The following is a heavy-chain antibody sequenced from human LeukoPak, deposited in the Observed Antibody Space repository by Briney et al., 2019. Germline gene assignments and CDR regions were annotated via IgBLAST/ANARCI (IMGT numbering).Heavy chain of an antibody. Sequence: GGSLRLSCTASGLSLNNYAMSWVRQAPGKGLEWVANIKQDGSEKYYVDSVKGRFTISRDNAKNSLYLQMNSLRAEDTTVYYCARDQTKWEPLRRRDYYYMDVWGKGTTVTVSS. J-gene: IGHJ6*03. CDR1: GLSLNNYA. V-gene: IGHV3-7*01. D-gene: IGHD1-26*01. CDR2: IKQDGSEK. CDR3: ARDQTKWEPLRRRDYYYMDV.